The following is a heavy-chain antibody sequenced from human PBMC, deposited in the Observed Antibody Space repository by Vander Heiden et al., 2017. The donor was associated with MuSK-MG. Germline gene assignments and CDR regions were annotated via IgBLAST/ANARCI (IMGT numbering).Heavy chain of an antibody. V-gene: IGHV1-69*06. D-gene: IGHD2-2*01. CDR1: GGTFSSYA. Sequence: QVQLVQSGAEVKKPGSSAKVSCKASGGTFSSYAISWVRQAPGEGLEWMGGIIPIFGTANYAQKFQGRVTITADKATSTAYMELSSLRSEDTAVYYCASRVGYCSSTSCYVGNYYYYYGMDVWGQGTTVTVSS. CDR2: IIPIFGTA. J-gene: IGHJ6*02. CDR3: ASRVGYCSSTSCYVGNYYYYYGMDV.